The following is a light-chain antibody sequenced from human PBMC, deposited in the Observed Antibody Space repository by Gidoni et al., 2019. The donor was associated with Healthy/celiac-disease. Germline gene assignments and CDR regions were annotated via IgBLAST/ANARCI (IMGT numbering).Light chain of an antibody. J-gene: IGKJ2*01. CDR2: DAS. CDR3: QQRSNWYT. V-gene: IGKV3-11*01. Sequence: EIVLTQSPATLSLSPGERATLSCRASQSVSSYLAWYQQKPGQAPRLLIYDASNRATGIPARFSGSGSGTDFTLTLSSLEPEDFAVYYCQQRSNWYTFXQXTKLEIK. CDR1: QSVSSY.